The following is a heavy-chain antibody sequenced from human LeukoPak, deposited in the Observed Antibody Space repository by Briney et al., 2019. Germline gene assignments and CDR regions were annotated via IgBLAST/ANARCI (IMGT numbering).Heavy chain of an antibody. CDR2: ISSSGSTI. V-gene: IGHV3-48*04. J-gene: IGHJ4*02. D-gene: IGHD2-15*01. CDR3: ARDLSLYCSGGSCYSLYY. Sequence: GGSLRLSCTASGFTFSSYSMNWVRQAPGKGLEWVSYISSSGSTIYYADSVKGRFTISRDNAKNSLYLQMNSLRAEDTAVYYCARDLSLYCSGGSCYSLYYWGQGTLVTVSS. CDR1: GFTFSSYS.